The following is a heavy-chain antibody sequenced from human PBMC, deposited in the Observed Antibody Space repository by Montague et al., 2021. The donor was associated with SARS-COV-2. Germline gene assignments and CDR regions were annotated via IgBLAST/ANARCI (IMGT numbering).Heavy chain of an antibody. J-gene: IGHJ2*01. Sequence: SETLSLTCTASGGSISSSSYYWGWIRQPPGKGPEWIGSIYYSGTTFYNPSLRSRVTMSVDTSKNQFSLRLSSVTAADTAVFYCAREDAGGWYFDLWGRGTLVTVSS. D-gene: IGHD1-1*01. CDR1: GGSISSSSYY. V-gene: IGHV4-39*02. CDR3: AREDAGGWYFDL. CDR2: IYYSGTT.